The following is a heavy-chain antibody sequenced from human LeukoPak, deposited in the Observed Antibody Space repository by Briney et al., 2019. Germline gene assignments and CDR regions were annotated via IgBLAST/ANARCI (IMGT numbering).Heavy chain of an antibody. CDR1: GFTFSTFA. D-gene: IGHD6-19*01. CDR2: IFPSGGEI. J-gene: IGHJ4*02. CDR3: ARRSGIAVAGAFDY. V-gene: IGHV3-23*01. Sequence: GSLRLSCAASGFTFSTFAMIWVRQPPGKGLEWVSSIFPSGGEIHYADSVRGRFTISRDNSKNTLYLQMNSLRAEDTAVYYCARRSGIAVAGAFDYWGQGTLVTVSS.